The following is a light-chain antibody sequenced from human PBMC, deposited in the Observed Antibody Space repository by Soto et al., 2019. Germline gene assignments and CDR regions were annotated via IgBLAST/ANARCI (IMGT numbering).Light chain of an antibody. V-gene: IGKV3-20*01. CDR1: QSVSSSY. J-gene: IGKJ1*01. CDR2: GAS. CDR3: QQYGSSPRT. Sequence: PGETATLSCRHSQSVSSSYLAWYQQKPGQAPRLLIYGASSRATGIPDRFSGSGSGTDFTLTISRLEPEDFAVYYCQQYGSSPRTFGQGTKVDIK.